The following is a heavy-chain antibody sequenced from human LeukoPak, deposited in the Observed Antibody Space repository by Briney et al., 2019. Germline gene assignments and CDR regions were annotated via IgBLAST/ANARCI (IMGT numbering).Heavy chain of an antibody. CDR1: GYTFSDYY. J-gene: IGHJ5*01. Sequence: ASVQVSCKASGYTFSDYYIHWVRQAPGQGLEWMGWMNPNNGDTDYSQKFQGRVTMTRDTSISTAYMGLSSLISDDTAIYYCARVRSSAHYDSWGQGTLVTVSS. D-gene: IGHD6-19*01. V-gene: IGHV1-2*02. CDR3: ARVRSSAHYDS. CDR2: MNPNNGDT.